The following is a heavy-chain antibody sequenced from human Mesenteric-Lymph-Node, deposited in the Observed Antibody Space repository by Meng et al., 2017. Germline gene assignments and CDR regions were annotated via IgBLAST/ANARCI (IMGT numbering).Heavy chain of an antibody. D-gene: IGHD4-17*01. V-gene: IGHV5-51*01. CDR3: VSLNHYGDPPF. CDR1: GYSFTSYW. CDR2: IYPGDSDT. Sequence: GESLKISCKGSGYSFTSYWIGWVRQMPGKGLEWMGIIYPGDSDTRYSPSFQGQVSISADKSIATAFLQWTSLKASDTAIYYCVSLNHYGDPPFWGHGTPVTVSS. J-gene: IGHJ4*01.